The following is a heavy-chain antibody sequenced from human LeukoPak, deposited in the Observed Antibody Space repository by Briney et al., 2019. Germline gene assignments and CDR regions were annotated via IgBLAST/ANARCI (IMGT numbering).Heavy chain of an antibody. J-gene: IGHJ3*02. CDR2: IYYSGST. D-gene: IGHD3-10*01. CDR1: GGSISSGGYY. V-gene: IGHV4-31*03. CDR3: ARAVRGPMVRGVPDAFDI. Sequence: PSQTLSLPCTVSGGSISSGGYYWSWIRQHPGTGLEWIGYIYYSGSTYYNPSLKSRVTISVDTSKNQFSLKLSSVTAADTAVYYCARAVRGPMVRGVPDAFDIWGQGTMVAVSS.